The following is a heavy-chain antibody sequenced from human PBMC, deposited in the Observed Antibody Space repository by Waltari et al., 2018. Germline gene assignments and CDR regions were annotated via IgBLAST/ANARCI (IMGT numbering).Heavy chain of an antibody. CDR1: GGSISSSSYY. CDR2: IYYSGIT. V-gene: IGHV4-39*01. CDR3: ARRGLYYAFDI. J-gene: IGHJ3*02. Sequence: QLQLQESGPGLVKPSETLSLTCTVSGGSISSSSYYWGWIRQPPGKGLEWIGSIYYSGITYYNPSLKSRVTISVDTSKNQFSLKLSSVTAADTAVYYCARRGLYYAFDIWGQGTMVTVSS. D-gene: IGHD3-10*01.